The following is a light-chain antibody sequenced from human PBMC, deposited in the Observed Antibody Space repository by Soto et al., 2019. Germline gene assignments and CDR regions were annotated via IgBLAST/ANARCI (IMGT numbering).Light chain of an antibody. J-gene: IGLJ3*02. CDR2: EVT. Sequence: QSALTQPPSASGSPGQSVTLSCTGTSSDVGGYNYVSWYQQYPGRAPKLMIYEVTKRPSGVPDRFSGSKSGNTASLTVSGLQAEDEADYYCSSYAASNNFNVVFGGGTKVTVL. CDR3: SSYAASNNFNVV. CDR1: SSDVGGYNY. V-gene: IGLV2-8*01.